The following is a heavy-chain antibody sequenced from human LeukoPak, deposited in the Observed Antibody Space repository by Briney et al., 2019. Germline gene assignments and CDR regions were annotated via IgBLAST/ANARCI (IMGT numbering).Heavy chain of an antibody. CDR3: SREWGNGNDLRPDS. CDR1: GFTFREFA. J-gene: IGHJ4*02. CDR2: IRSSIYGGTP. V-gene: IGHV3-49*03. D-gene: IGHD1-1*01. Sequence: GGSLRLPCTSSGFTFREFAVSSFRQAPGKGLEWIGFIRSSIYGGTPKAAASVKGRFIFSRDDSKGVAYLRMNSLKTDDTAVYYCSREWGNGNDLRPDSWGQGTLVTVSS.